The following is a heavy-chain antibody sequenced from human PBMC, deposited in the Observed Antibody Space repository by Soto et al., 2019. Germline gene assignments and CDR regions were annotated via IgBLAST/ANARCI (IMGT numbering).Heavy chain of an antibody. CDR2: IYHSGST. J-gene: IGHJ6*02. D-gene: IGHD5-18*01. CDR1: GGSISSSNW. V-gene: IGHV4-4*02. CDR3: ARGGDTAILTYYYYYYGMDV. Sequence: QVQLQESGPGLVKPSGTLSLTCAVSGGSISSSNWWSWVRQPPGKGLEWIGEIYHSGSTNYNPSLKRRVTISVDKSKNQFSLKLSSVTAADTAVYYCARGGDTAILTYYYYYYGMDVWGQGTTVTVSS.